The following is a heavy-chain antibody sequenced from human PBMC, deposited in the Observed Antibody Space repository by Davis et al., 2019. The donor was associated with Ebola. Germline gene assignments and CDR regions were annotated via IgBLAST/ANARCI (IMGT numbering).Heavy chain of an antibody. CDR3: AKDARARAVAGMDV. J-gene: IGHJ3*01. Sequence: PGGSLRLSCAASGFTFSSYSMNWVRQAPGKGLEWVSYISSSSSTIYYADSVKGRFTISRDNAKNSLYLQMNSLRSEDTAVYFCAKDARARAVAGMDVWGQGTMVTVSS. CDR2: ISSSSSTI. D-gene: IGHD3/OR15-3a*01. CDR1: GFTFSSYS. V-gene: IGHV3-48*01.